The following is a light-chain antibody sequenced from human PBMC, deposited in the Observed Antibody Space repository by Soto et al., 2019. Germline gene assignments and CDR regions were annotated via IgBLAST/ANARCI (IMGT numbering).Light chain of an antibody. V-gene: IGKV3-11*01. CDR2: DAS. Sequence: EIVLTQSPATLSLSPGERATLSCRASQSVSSYLAWYQQKPGQAPRLLIYDASNRATGIPARFSGSGSGTDFTLTISSLEPEYFAVYYCQQRSNWPLTFGKGTRLEIK. CDR1: QSVSSY. J-gene: IGKJ5*01. CDR3: QQRSNWPLT.